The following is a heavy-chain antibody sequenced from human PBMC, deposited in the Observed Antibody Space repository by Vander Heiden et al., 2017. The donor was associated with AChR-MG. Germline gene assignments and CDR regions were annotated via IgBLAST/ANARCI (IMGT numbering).Heavy chain of an antibody. CDR3: ARDSYGRGVWSGVSDHYDSMDV. D-gene: IGHD2-8*02. Sequence: QVQLVQSGAEVKKPGSSVKVSCKASGGTFRNFAFSWVRQAPGQGLEWIGGIIPIFTTAADYAQKFQGRVTINADRSTSTVYLELRSLRSEDTAVYYCARDSYGRGVWSGVSDHYDSMDVWGKGTTVTVSS. J-gene: IGHJ6*03. V-gene: IGHV1-69*06. CDR1: GGTFRNFA. CDR2: IIPIFTTA.